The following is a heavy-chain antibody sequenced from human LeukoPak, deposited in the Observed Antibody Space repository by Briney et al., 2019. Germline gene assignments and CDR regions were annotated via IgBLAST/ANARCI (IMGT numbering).Heavy chain of an antibody. V-gene: IGHV1-2*02. Sequence: ASVKVSCKASGYTFTGYYIHWVRQAPGQGLEWMGWINPNSGGTNYAQKFQGRVTMTRDTSISTAYMELSRLRSDDTAVYYCARAGGYCSGGSCYIFDYWGQGTLVTVSS. J-gene: IGHJ4*02. CDR3: ARAGGYCSGGSCYIFDY. CDR1: GYTFTGYY. D-gene: IGHD2-15*01. CDR2: INPNSGGT.